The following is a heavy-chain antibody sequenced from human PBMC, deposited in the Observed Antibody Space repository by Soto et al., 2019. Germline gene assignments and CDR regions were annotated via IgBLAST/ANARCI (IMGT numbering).Heavy chain of an antibody. CDR3: AKSLDYSSSSYYYYYMDV. D-gene: IGHD6-6*01. CDR1: GFTFDDSA. Sequence: DVQVVESGGGLVQPGRSLRLSCTASGFTFDDSAMHWVRQAPGKGLEWVSGISWNSGTIGYADSVKGRFTISRDNAQNSLYLQMNSLRAEDTALYYCAKSLDYSSSSYYYYYMDVWGKGTTVTGSS. V-gene: IGHV3-9*01. J-gene: IGHJ6*03. CDR2: ISWNSGTI.